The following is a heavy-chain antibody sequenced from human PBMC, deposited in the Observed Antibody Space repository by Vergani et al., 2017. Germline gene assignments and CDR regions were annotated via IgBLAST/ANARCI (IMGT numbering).Heavy chain of an antibody. D-gene: IGHD2-2*01. CDR3: ARGFVVVPAAMAY. Sequence: QVQLVQSGAEVKKPGSSVKVSCKASGGPFKNSAFSWVRQAPGQGLEWMGWINPNSGGTNYAQKFQGRVTMTRDTSISTAYMELSRLRSDDTAVYYCARGFVVVPAAMAYWGQGTLVTVSS. V-gene: IGHV1-2*02. J-gene: IGHJ4*02. CDR1: GGPFKNSA. CDR2: INPNSGGT.